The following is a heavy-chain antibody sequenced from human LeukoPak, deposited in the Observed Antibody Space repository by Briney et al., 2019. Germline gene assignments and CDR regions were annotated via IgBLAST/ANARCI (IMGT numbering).Heavy chain of an antibody. CDR3: AKMGTTTTQSTHLDY. CDR2: IYYSGST. V-gene: IGHV4-59*01. CDR1: GGSISSYY. Sequence: SSETLSLTCTVSGGSISSYYWSWIRQPPGKGLEWIGYIYYSGSTNYNPSLKSRVTISVDTSKNQFSLKLSSVTAADTAVYYCAKMGTTTTQSTHLDYWGQGTLVTVSS. J-gene: IGHJ4*02. D-gene: IGHD2-2*01.